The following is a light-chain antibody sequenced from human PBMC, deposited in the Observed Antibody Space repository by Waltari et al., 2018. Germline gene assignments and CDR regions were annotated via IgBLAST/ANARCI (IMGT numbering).Light chain of an antibody. CDR1: QSISSW. J-gene: IGKJ2*01. CDR2: RAS. Sequence: DIQMTQSPSTLSASVGDRVTITCRASQSISSWLAWYQRKPGKAPKLLISRASTLQSGVPSRFSGSGSETEFTLTISSLQPDDFATYYCQQYKSQSYTFGQGTKLEIK. V-gene: IGKV1-5*03. CDR3: QQYKSQSYT.